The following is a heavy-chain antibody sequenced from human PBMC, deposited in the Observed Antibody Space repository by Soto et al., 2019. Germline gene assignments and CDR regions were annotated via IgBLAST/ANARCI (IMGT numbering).Heavy chain of an antibody. CDR2: MNPNSGNT. CDR3: ARGGHNYYDSSGYYWFDP. D-gene: IGHD3-22*01. Sequence: ASVKVSCKASGYTFTSYDINWVRQATGQGLEWMGWMNPNSGNTGYAQKFQGRVTMTRNTSISTAYMELSSLRSEDTAVYYCARGGHNYYDSSGYYWFDPWGQGTLVTVSS. V-gene: IGHV1-8*01. J-gene: IGHJ5*02. CDR1: GYTFTSYD.